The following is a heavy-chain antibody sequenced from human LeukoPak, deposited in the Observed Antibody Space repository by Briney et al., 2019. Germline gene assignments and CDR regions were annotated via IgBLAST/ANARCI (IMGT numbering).Heavy chain of an antibody. D-gene: IGHD3-16*02. Sequence: SETLSLTCTVSGGSISSSSYYWGWIRQPPGKGLEWIGSIYYSGSTYYTPSLKSRVTISVDTSKNQFSLKLSSVPAADTAVYYCASYDDYVWGSYRYALWGEGTLVTVSS. J-gene: IGHJ4*02. CDR1: GGSISSSSYY. CDR3: ASYDDYVWGSYRYAL. CDR2: IYYSGST. V-gene: IGHV4-39*01.